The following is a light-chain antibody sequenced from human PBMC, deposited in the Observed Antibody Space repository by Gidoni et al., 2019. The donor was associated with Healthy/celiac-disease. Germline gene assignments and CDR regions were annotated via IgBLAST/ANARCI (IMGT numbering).Light chain of an antibody. CDR2: LGS. J-gene: IGKJ2*02. V-gene: IGKV2-28*01. CDR3: MQALQTPRT. Sequence: DIVMTQSPPSLPVTPGEPASISCRSSQSLLHSNGYNYLDWYLQKPGQSPQLLIYLGSNRASGVPDRFSGSGSGTDVTLKISRVEAEDVGVYYCMQALQTPRTFGQGTKLEIK. CDR1: QSLLHSNGYNY.